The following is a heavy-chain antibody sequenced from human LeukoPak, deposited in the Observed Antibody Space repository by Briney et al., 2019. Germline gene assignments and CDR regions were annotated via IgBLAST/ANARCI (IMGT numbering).Heavy chain of an antibody. J-gene: IGHJ5*02. Sequence: PGGSQRLSCAASGFTFSNYAMSWVRQAPGKGLEWVSSISSSTGNTYYADSVKGRFIISRDNSKNTLSLQMNSLRVDDTAVYYCAKMRAAARSWFDPWGQGTLVTVSS. V-gene: IGHV3-23*01. CDR1: GFTFSNYA. CDR2: ISSSTGNT. D-gene: IGHD6-25*01. CDR3: AKMRAAARSWFDP.